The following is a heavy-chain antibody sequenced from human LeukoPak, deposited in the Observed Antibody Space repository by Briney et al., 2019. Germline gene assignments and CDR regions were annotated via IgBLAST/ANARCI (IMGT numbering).Heavy chain of an antibody. CDR1: GYTFTGYY. J-gene: IGHJ4*02. Sequence: ASVKVSCKASGYTFTGYYMHWVRQAPGQGLEWMGWINPNSGGTNYAQKFQGRVTMTRDTSTSTAYMELSRLRSDDTAVYFCARDGADMYYYDSTGYYYLDYWGQGTLVTVSS. CDR3: ARDGADMYYYDSTGYYYLDY. CDR2: INPNSGGT. D-gene: IGHD3-22*01. V-gene: IGHV1-2*02.